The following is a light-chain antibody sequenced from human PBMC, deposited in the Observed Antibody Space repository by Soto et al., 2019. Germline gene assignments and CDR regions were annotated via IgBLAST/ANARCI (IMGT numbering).Light chain of an antibody. CDR2: LGS. CDR3: MQALQTPWT. Sequence: DIVMTQSPLSLPVTPGEPASISCRSSQSLLHSNGYNYLDWYLQKPGQSPQLLIYLGSNRASGVADRFSGSGSGTDFTLKISRVEADDVGVYYCMQALQTPWTCGQGTKVEIK. V-gene: IGKV2-28*01. CDR1: QSLLHSNGYNY. J-gene: IGKJ1*01.